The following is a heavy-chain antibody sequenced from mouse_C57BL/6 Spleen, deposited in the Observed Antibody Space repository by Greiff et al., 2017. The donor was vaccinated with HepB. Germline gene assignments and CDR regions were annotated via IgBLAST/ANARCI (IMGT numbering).Heavy chain of an antibody. Sequence: QVQLKESGPELVKPGASVKISCKASGYAFSSSWMNWVKQRPGKGLEWIGRIDPGDGDTNYNGKFKGKATLTADKSSSTAYMQLSSLTSEDSAVYFCARGDYYGSSPYAMDYWGQGTSVTVSS. CDR2: IDPGDGDT. CDR3: ARGDYYGSSPYAMDY. J-gene: IGHJ4*01. V-gene: IGHV1-82*01. D-gene: IGHD1-1*01. CDR1: GYAFSSSW.